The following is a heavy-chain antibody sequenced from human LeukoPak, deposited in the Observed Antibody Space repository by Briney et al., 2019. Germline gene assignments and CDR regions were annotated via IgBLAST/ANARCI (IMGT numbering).Heavy chain of an antibody. Sequence: GGSLRLSCAASGSTFSSYWMHWVRQAPGKGLVWVSRINSDGSSTSYADSVRGRFTISRDNAKNTLYLQMNSLRAEDTAVYYCARGGWTGTENWFDPWGQGTLVTVSS. V-gene: IGHV3-74*01. D-gene: IGHD1-14*01. CDR3: ARGGWTGTENWFDP. J-gene: IGHJ5*02. CDR2: INSDGSST. CDR1: GSTFSSYW.